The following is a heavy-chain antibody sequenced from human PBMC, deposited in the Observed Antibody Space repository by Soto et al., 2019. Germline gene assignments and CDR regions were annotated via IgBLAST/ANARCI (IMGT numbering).Heavy chain of an antibody. CDR3: ARGYSGNSGVFDV. CDR2: IWYDESRK. V-gene: IGHV3-33*01. J-gene: IGHJ3*01. Sequence: PVGSLRLSCPTSGFVFRNYGMHWVRQAPGKGLEWVAVIWYDESRKYYVDSVKGRFTISRDNSKNTLFLQMNSLRAEDTAVYYCARGYSGNSGVFDVWGQGTMVTVSS. CDR1: GFVFRNYG. D-gene: IGHD1-26*01.